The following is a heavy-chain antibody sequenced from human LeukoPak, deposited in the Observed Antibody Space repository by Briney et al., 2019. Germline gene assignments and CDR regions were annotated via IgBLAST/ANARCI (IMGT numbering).Heavy chain of an antibody. Sequence: GGSLRLSCAASGLTFSTYAMHWVRQAPGKGLEWVAVISYDGSNKYYADSVKGRFTISRDNSKNTLYLQMNSLRAEDTAVYYCARDNYGFDYWGQGTLVTVSS. V-gene: IGHV3-30-3*01. CDR1: GLTFSTYA. CDR3: ARDNYGFDY. D-gene: IGHD3-10*01. J-gene: IGHJ4*02. CDR2: ISYDGSNK.